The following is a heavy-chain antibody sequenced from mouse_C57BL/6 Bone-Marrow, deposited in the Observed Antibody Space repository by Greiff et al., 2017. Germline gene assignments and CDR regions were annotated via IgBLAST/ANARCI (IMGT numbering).Heavy chain of an antibody. CDR2: INPNNGGT. Sequence: VQLQQSGPELVKPGASVKIPCKASGYTFTDYNMDWVKQSHGKSLEWIGDINPNNGGTIYNQKFKGKATLTVAKSSSTAYMELRSLTSEDTAVYYCARRNYSNFYYAMDYWGQGTSVTVSS. D-gene: IGHD2-5*01. CDR3: ARRNYSNFYYAMDY. V-gene: IGHV1-18*01. J-gene: IGHJ4*01. CDR1: GYTFTDYN.